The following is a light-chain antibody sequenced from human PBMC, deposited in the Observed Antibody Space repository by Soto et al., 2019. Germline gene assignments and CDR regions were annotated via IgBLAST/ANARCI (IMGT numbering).Light chain of an antibody. CDR3: QQRNIWPPVT. CDR2: GAF. J-gene: IGKJ5*01. CDR1: PSVANF. Sequence: EIVLTQSPATLSLSPGERATLSCSSSPSVANFVAWYQQKPGQAPRLLIYGAFNRATGIPARFSGSGSGTDFTLTISSLEPEDSAVYYCQQRNIWPPVTFGHGTRLEI. V-gene: IGKV3-11*01.